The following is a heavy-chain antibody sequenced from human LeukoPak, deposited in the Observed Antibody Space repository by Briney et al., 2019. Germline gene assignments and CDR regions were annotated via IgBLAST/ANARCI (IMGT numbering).Heavy chain of an antibody. D-gene: IGHD3-9*01. Sequence: SETLSLTCTVSGGSISSSSYYWGWIRQPPGKGLEWIWSIYYSGSTYYNPSLKSRVTISVDTSKNQFSLKLSSVTAADTAVYYCARVKYYDILTGYYMNYYYYYYMDVWGKGTTVTVSS. V-gene: IGHV4-39*07. J-gene: IGHJ6*03. CDR3: ARVKYYDILTGYYMNYYYYYYMDV. CDR2: IYYSGST. CDR1: GGSISSSSYY.